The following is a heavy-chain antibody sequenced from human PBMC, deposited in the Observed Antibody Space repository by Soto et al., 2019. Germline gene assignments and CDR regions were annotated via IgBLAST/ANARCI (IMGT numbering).Heavy chain of an antibody. CDR2: IAYDGINK. V-gene: IGHV3-30-3*01. CDR1: GFTFSKFD. Sequence: QVQLVESGGGVVQPGTSLRLSCVASGFTFSKFDMHWLRQTPDKRLQWVAFIAYDGINKYYTGSVKGRFTVSRDNSKSTVSLQMNNLVLEDTATYCGARGDQYDILLSYYAMDVWGLGTTVTISS. D-gene: IGHD2-15*01. CDR3: ARGDQYDILLSYYAMDV. J-gene: IGHJ6*02.